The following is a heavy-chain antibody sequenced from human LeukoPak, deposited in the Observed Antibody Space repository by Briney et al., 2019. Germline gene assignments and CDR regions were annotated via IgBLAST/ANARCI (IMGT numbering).Heavy chain of an antibody. V-gene: IGHV4-39*07. Sequence: KPSETLSLTCTVSGGSMRSYNYYWGWIRQPPGKGLEWIGTISYGGSTYYTPSLKSRVTLSLDASNNQFSLKVTSMTAADTAIYYCAREPQGSSWHNNWFDPWGQGTLVTVSS. D-gene: IGHD6-13*01. CDR3: AREPQGSSWHNNWFDP. J-gene: IGHJ5*02. CDR1: GGSMRSYNYY. CDR2: ISYGGST.